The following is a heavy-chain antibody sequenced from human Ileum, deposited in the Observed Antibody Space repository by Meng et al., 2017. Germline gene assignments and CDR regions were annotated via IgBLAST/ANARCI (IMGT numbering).Heavy chain of an antibody. D-gene: IGHD3-9*01. V-gene: IGHV1-69*06. CDR2: IIPIFGTA. CDR1: GGTFSSYA. J-gene: IGHJ4*02. CDR3: ARSPLGGRYFDWLSEPFDY. Sequence: SVKVSCKASGGTFSSYAISWVRQAPGQGLEWMGGIIPIFGTANYAQKFQGRVTITADKSTSTAYMELSSLRSEDTAVYYCARSPLGGRYFDWLSEPFDYWGQGTLVTVSS.